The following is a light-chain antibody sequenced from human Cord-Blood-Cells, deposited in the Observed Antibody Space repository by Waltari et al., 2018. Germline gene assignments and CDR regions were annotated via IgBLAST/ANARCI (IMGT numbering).Light chain of an antibody. CDR1: SSAVGGYTY. CDR2: DVS. CDR3: SSYTSSSTYV. J-gene: IGLJ1*01. Sequence: QSALTQPASVSGSPGQSLTLPFTGTSSAVGGYTYVSCYQQHPCKAPKLIIYDVSNRPSGVSNRFSGSKSGNTASLTISGLQSEDEADYYCSSYTSSSTYVFVTGTKVTV. V-gene: IGLV2-14*01.